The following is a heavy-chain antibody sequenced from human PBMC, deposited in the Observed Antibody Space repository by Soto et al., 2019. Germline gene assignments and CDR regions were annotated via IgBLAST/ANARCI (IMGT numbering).Heavy chain of an antibody. J-gene: IGHJ6*02. D-gene: IGHD3-10*01. CDR2: IIPMFGT. CDR3: ARPNSYGLTFHYYDGMDV. V-gene: IGHV1-69*01. Sequence: QVQLVQSGAEVKRPGSSVKVSCEASGDTFNNYAITWVRQAPGQGLEWMGGIIPMFGTNYAQKFQDRVTIGADESTGTAYMGLSGLRSEDTAVYFCARPNSYGLTFHYYDGMDVWGQGTSVTVSS. CDR1: GDTFNNYA.